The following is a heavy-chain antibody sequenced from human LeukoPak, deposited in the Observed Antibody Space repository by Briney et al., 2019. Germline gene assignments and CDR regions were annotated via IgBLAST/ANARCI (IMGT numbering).Heavy chain of an antibody. Sequence: PGGSLRLSCAGSGFTFSSYWMSWVRQAPGKGLEWVANIKQDGSEKYYVDSVKGRFTISRDNAKNSLYLQMNSLRAEDTAMYYCAREERDGYNYYWYFDLWGRGTLVTVSS. CDR1: GFTFSSYW. D-gene: IGHD5-24*01. V-gene: IGHV3-7*01. CDR3: AREERDGYNYYWYFDL. CDR2: IKQDGSEK. J-gene: IGHJ2*01.